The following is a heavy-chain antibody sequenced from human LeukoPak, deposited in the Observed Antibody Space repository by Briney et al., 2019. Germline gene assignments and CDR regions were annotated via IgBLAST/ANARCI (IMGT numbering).Heavy chain of an antibody. J-gene: IGHJ4*02. Sequence: GGSVRLLCAASGLSWSSERMNLVRQAPGKRLEWVSSISSSSSYIYYSDSVKGRFTISRDNAKNSLYLQMNSLRAEDTAVYYCARGYYYDSSGYYFFPDYWGQGTLVTVSS. V-gene: IGHV3-21*01. CDR1: GLSWSSER. D-gene: IGHD3-22*01. CDR2: ISSSSSYI. CDR3: ARGYYYDSSGYYFFPDY.